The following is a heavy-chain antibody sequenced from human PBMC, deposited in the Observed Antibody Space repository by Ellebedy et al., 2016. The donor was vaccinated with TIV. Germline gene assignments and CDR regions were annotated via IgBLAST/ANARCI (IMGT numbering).Heavy chain of an antibody. Sequence: ASVKVSXXASGYTFTGYYMHWVRQAPGQGLEWMGWINPNSGGTNYAQKFQGRVTMTRDTSISTAYMELSRLRSDDTAVYYCARSMTTVNPFDYWGQGTLVTVSS. V-gene: IGHV1-2*02. CDR3: ARSMTTVNPFDY. D-gene: IGHD4-17*01. J-gene: IGHJ4*02. CDR2: INPNSGGT. CDR1: GYTFTGYY.